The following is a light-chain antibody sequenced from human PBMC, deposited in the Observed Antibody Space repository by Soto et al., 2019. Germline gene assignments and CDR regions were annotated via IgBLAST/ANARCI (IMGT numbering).Light chain of an antibody. V-gene: IGKV3-20*01. J-gene: IGKJ1*01. CDR3: QQYYSSPWT. CDR2: GAS. Sequence: EIVLTQSPGTLSLPPGERATLSCRASPTVSSSYLAWYQQKPGQAPRLLISGASNRATGIPDRFSASRSGTDFALSVSRLEPEEFAVYYCQQYYSSPWTFGQGTHVEMK. CDR1: PTVSSSY.